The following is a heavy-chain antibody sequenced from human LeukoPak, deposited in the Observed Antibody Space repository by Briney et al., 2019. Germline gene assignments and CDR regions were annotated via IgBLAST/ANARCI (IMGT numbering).Heavy chain of an antibody. D-gene: IGHD2-2*01. J-gene: IGHJ3*02. CDR2: IFYNEGT. V-gene: IGHV4-59*01. CDR3: VKSNSRYQPWTLDI. CDR1: GGSFSGYY. Sequence: SETLSLTCAVYGGSFSGYYWSWIRQPPGKGLEWIGYIFYNEGTSYNPSLKSRVTISVDTSNNQLSLKVNSVTAADTAMYYCVKSNSRYQPWTLDIWGRGTMVTVSS.